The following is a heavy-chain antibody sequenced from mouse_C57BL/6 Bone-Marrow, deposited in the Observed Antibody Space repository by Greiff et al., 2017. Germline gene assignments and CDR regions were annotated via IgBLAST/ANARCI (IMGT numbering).Heavy chain of an antibody. D-gene: IGHD2-3*01. J-gene: IGHJ2*01. CDR1: GYTFTDYY. V-gene: IGHV1-76*01. Sequence: VMLMESGAELVRPGASVKLSCKASGYTFTDYYINWVKQRPGQGLEWIARIYPGSGNTYYNEKFKGKATLTAEKSSSTAYMQLCSLTSEDAAVYFCARGWYYFDYWGQGTTLTVSS. CDR2: IYPGSGNT. CDR3: ARGWYYFDY.